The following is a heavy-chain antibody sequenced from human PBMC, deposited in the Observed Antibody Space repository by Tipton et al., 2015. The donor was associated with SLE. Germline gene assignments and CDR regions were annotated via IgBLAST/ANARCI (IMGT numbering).Heavy chain of an antibody. V-gene: IGHV3-53*05. D-gene: IGHD6-19*01. CDR2: IYSGGST. Sequence: SLRLSCAASGFTVSSNYMSWVRQAPGKGLEWVSVIYSGGSTYYADSVKGRFAISRDNSKNTLYLQMNSLRAEDTAVYYCARDSGSGWFDFDYWGQGTLVTVSS. CDR1: GFTVSSNY. J-gene: IGHJ4*02. CDR3: ARDSGSGWFDFDY.